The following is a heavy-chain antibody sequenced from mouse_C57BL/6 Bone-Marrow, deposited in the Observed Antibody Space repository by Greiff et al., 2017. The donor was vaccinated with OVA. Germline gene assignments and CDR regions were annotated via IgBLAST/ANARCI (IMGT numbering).Heavy chain of an antibody. D-gene: IGHD2-2*01. CDR1: GYTFTSYW. CDR2: LYPGSGST. J-gene: IGHJ2*01. V-gene: IGHV1-55*01. CDR3: ARWGLRRFYFDY. Sequence: QVQLQQPGAELVKPGASVKMSCKASGYTFTSYWITWVKQRPGQGLEWIGDLYPGSGSTNYNEKFKSKATLTVDTSSSTAYMQLSSLTSEDSAVDYCARWGLRRFYFDYWGQGTTLTVSS.